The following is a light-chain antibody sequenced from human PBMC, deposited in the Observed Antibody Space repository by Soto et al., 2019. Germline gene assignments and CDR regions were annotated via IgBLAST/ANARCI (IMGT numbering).Light chain of an antibody. CDR2: AAF. Sequence: DVQMTQSPSSLSASVGDRVTITCRASQSISSNLNWYQQKPGKAPKLLMYAAFNLQSGVPSRFSGSGSGTDFTLTIDSLQPEDFATYYCQQSYYTPQTFGQGTKVDIK. CDR3: QQSYYTPQT. V-gene: IGKV1-39*01. J-gene: IGKJ1*01. CDR1: QSISSN.